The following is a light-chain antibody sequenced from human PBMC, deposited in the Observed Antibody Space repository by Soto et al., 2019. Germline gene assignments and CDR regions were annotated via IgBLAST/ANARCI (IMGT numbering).Light chain of an antibody. Sequence: EIVLTQSPGTLSLSPGERATLSFRASQSVSSSYLAWYQQKPGQAPRVLIYGASTRATGIPARFSGSGSGTEFTLTISSLQSEDFAVYYCQQYNNWPPLTFGGGTKVDIK. CDR1: QSVSSSY. J-gene: IGKJ4*01. CDR2: GAS. V-gene: IGKV3-15*01. CDR3: QQYNNWPPLT.